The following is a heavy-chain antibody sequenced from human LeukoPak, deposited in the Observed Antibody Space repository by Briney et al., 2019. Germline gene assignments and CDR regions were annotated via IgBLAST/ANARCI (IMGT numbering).Heavy chain of an antibody. Sequence: HPSETLSLTCTVSGGSISSYYWSWIRQPPGKGLEWIGYIYYSGSTNYNPSLKSRVTISVDTSKNQFSLKLSSVTAADTAVYYCARRGYSAVTTPFDYWGQGTLVTVSS. V-gene: IGHV4-59*08. D-gene: IGHD4-11*01. CDR2: IYYSGST. J-gene: IGHJ4*02. CDR3: ARRGYSAVTTPFDY. CDR1: GGSISSYY.